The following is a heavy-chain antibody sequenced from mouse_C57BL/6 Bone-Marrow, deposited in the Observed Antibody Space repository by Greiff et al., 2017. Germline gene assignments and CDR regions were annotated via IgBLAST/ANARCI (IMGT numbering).Heavy chain of an antibody. CDR3: TGAYDYDRFAY. CDR1: GFTFSNYW. D-gene: IGHD2-4*01. J-gene: IGHJ3*01. Sequence: EVKLVESGGGLVQPGGSMKLSCVASGFTFSNYWMNWVRQSPEKGLEWVAQIRLKSDNYATHYAESVKGRFTISRDDSKSSVYLQMNNLRAEDTGIYYCTGAYDYDRFAYWGQGTLVTVSA. CDR2: IRLKSDNYAT. V-gene: IGHV6-3*01.